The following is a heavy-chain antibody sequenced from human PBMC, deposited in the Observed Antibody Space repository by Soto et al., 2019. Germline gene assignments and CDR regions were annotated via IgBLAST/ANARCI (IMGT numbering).Heavy chain of an antibody. J-gene: IGHJ6*02. CDR2: IYYSGSA. V-gene: IGHV4-30-4*08. CDR3: ARVPRLRRYGMDV. CDR1: GGSISSGGYY. D-gene: IGHD4-17*01. Sequence: PSETLSLTCTVSGGSISSGGYYWSWIRQHPGKGLEWIGYIYYSGSAYYNPSLKSRVTISVDTSKNQFSLKLSSVTAADTAVYYCARVPRLRRYGMDVWGQGTTVTVSS.